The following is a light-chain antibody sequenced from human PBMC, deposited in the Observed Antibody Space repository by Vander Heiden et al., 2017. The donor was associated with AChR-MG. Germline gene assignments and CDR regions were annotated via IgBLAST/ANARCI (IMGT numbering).Light chain of an antibody. CDR2: GAS. CDR1: QSVSSN. Sequence: EIVMTQSPATLSVSPGERATLSCRASQSVSSNLAWYQQKPGQAPRLLIYGASTRATGIPARFSGSGSGTEFTLTISSLQSEDFAVYYCQQYNNWTPFTFGRGTKVEIK. J-gene: IGKJ4*01. CDR3: QQYNNWTPFT. V-gene: IGKV3-15*01.